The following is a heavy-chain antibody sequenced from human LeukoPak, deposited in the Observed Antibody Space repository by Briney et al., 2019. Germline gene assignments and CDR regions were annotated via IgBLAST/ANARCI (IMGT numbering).Heavy chain of an antibody. CDR3: ARDLSTMVRGVIYGMDV. D-gene: IGHD3-10*01. Sequence: ASLKVSCKASGYTFTGYYMHWVRQAPGQGLEWMGWINLNSGGTNYAQKFQGRVTMTRDTSISTAYMELSRLRSDDTAVYYCARDLSTMVRGVIYGMDVWGQGTTVTVSS. CDR1: GYTFTGYY. V-gene: IGHV1-2*02. CDR2: INLNSGGT. J-gene: IGHJ6*02.